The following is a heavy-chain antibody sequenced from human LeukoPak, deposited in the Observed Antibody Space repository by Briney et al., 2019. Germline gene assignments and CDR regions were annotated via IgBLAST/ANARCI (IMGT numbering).Heavy chain of an antibody. CDR2: INHRGRT. V-gene: IGHV4-34*01. J-gene: IGHJ4*02. CDR1: GESFSDYY. D-gene: IGHD4-17*01. CDR3: ARVLYGDYSKDFDY. Sequence: SETLSLTCAVYGESFSDYYWTWIRQTPGKGLEWIGEINHRGRTNYNPSLKSRVTISVDTSKNQFSLNLSSVTAADTAVYYCARVLYGDYSKDFDYWGQGTLVTVSS.